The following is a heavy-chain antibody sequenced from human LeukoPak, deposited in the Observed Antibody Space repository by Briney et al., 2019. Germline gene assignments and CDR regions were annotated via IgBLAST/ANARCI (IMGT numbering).Heavy chain of an antibody. D-gene: IGHD1-26*01. V-gene: IGHV4-31*03. Sequence: SETLSLTCTVSGGSISSGGYYWSWIRQHPGKGLEWIGYIYYSGSTYYNPSLKSRVTISVDTSKNQFSLKLSFVTAADTAVYYCARAFLRELLGGGFDYWGQGTLVTVSS. CDR2: IYYSGST. CDR3: ARAFLRELLGGGFDY. CDR1: GGSISSGGYY. J-gene: IGHJ4*02.